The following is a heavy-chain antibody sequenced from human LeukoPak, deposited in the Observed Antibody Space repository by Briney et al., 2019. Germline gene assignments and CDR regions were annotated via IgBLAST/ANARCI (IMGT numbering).Heavy chain of an antibody. CDR1: GYSISSGYY. Sequence: KTSETLSLTCTVSGYSISSGYYWGWIRQPPGKGLEWIGSIYHSGSTYYNPSLKSRVTISVDTSKNQFSLKLSSVTAADTAVYYCARDMAGRDAFDIWGQGTMVTVSS. CDR2: IYHSGST. J-gene: IGHJ3*02. D-gene: IGHD6-19*01. CDR3: ARDMAGRDAFDI. V-gene: IGHV4-38-2*02.